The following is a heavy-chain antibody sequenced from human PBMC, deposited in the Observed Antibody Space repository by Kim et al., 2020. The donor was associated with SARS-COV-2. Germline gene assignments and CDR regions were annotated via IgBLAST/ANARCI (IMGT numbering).Heavy chain of an antibody. J-gene: IGHJ4*02. D-gene: IGHD2-15*01. CDR3: ANIVVVVAATPFDY. CDR2: ISGGGGST. CDR1: GFTFSSYA. V-gene: IGHV3-23*01. Sequence: GSLRLSCAASGFTFSSYAMSWVRQAPGKGLEWVSAISGGGGSTYYADSVKGRFTISRDNSKNTLYLQMNSLRAEDTAVYYCANIVVVVAATPFDYWGQGTLVTVSS.